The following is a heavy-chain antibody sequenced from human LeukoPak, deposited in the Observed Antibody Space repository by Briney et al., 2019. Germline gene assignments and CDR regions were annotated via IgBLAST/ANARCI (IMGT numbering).Heavy chain of an antibody. D-gene: IGHD6-13*01. V-gene: IGHV4-59*08. J-gene: IGHJ5*01. CDR1: GASISSDY. Sequence: PETPSPSCTVSGASISSDYWNWIRQPPGKGLEWIGYIYYSGSTNYNPSLKSRLTISVDTSKNQLTLKLSSVTAADTAVYYCAVMYSSSWYWFDS. CDR2: IYYSGST. CDR3: AVMYSSSWYWFDS.